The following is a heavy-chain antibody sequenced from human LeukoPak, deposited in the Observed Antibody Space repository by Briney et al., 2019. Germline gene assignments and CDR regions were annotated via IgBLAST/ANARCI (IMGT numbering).Heavy chain of an antibody. D-gene: IGHD3-10*01. CDR1: GGSISSSSYY. Sequence: SETLSLTCTVPGGSISSSSYYWGWIRQPPGKGLEWIGSIYYSGSTYYNPSLKSRVTISVDTSKNQFSLKLSSVTAADTAVYYCARSYGSGSYPLDYWGQGTLVTVSS. J-gene: IGHJ4*02. CDR3: ARSYGSGSYPLDY. V-gene: IGHV4-39*07. CDR2: IYYSGST.